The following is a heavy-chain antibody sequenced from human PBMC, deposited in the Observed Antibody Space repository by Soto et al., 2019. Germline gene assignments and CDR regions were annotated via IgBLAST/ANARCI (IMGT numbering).Heavy chain of an antibody. CDR1: GFTFNNYA. Sequence: GGSLRLSCAASGFTFNNYAMGWVRQAPGKGLEWVSAITDSGDDTYYIDSVKGRFTISRDNSKSTLYPQMNSLRAEDTAIYYCAKDDVLCDGGRCYGVPLDVWGKGTTVTVSS. CDR3: AKDDVLCDGGRCYGVPLDV. V-gene: IGHV3-23*01. CDR2: ITDSGDDT. J-gene: IGHJ6*04. D-gene: IGHD2-15*01.